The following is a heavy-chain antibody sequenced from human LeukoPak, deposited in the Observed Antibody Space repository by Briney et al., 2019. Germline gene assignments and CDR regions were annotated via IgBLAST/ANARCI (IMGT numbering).Heavy chain of an antibody. D-gene: IGHD6-19*01. J-gene: IGHJ4*02. CDR3: ARRESIPVAGKEFDY. CDR1: GGSISSSSYY. CDR2: IYYSGST. V-gene: IGHV4-39*01. Sequence: PSETLSLTCTVSGGSISSSSYYWGWIRQPPGKGLEWIGSIYYSGSTYYNPSLKSRVTISVDTSKNQFSLKLSSVTAADTAVYYCARRESIPVAGKEFDYWGQGTLVTVSS.